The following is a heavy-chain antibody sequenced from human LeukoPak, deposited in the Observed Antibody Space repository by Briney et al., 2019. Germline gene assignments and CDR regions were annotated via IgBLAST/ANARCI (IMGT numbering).Heavy chain of an antibody. V-gene: IGHV3-21*01. J-gene: IGHJ6*03. CDR3: ARSLTGYYVASGYYYYMDV. D-gene: IGHD3-9*01. CDR2: ISSTSSYI. CDR1: GFTFSTYS. Sequence: GGSLRLSCAASGFTFSTYSMNWVRQAPGKGLEWVSSISSTSSYIFYADSAKGRFTISRDNAKNSLYLQMNSLRAEDTAVYYCARSLTGYYVASGYYYYMDVWGKGTTVTVSS.